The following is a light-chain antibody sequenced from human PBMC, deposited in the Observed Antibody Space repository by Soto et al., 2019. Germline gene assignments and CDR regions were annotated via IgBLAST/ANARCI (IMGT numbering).Light chain of an antibody. CDR3: TSYAGSNTFCV. V-gene: IGLV2-8*01. J-gene: IGLJ1*01. Sequence: QSVLTQPPSASGSPGQSVTISCTGTSSDVGGYNYVSWYQQHPGKAPKLMIYEVTKRPSGVPDRFSGSKSGNTASLTVSGLQPEDEADYYCTSYAGSNTFCVFGTGTRSPS. CDR2: EVT. CDR1: SSDVGGYNY.